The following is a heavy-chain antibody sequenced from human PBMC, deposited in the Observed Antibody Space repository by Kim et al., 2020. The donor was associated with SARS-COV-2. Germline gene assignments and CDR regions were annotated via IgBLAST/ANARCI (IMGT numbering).Heavy chain of an antibody. CDR2: INHSGST. D-gene: IGHD5-18*01. J-gene: IGHJ4*02. V-gene: IGHV4-34*01. CDR3: ARGQIQLWLRARAPQLPFDY. CDR1: GGSFSGYY. Sequence: SETLSLTCAVYGGSFSGYYWSWIRQPPGKGLEWIGEINHSGSTNYNPSLKSRVTISVDTSKNQFSLKLSSVTAADTAVYYCARGQIQLWLRARAPQLPFDYWGQGTLVTVSS.